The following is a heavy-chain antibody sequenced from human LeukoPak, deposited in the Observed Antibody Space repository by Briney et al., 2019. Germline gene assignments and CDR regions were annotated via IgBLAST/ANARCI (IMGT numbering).Heavy chain of an antibody. CDR3: ASSSWLDY. V-gene: IGHV3-30-3*01. CDR1: GFTFSSYA. J-gene: IGHJ4*02. D-gene: IGHD6-13*01. CDR2: ISYDGSNK. Sequence: GGSLRLSCAASGFTFSSYAMHWVRQAPGKGLEWVAVISYDGSNKYYADSVKGRFTISRDNSKNTLYLQMNSLRAEDTAVYYCASSSWLDYWGQGTLVTVSS.